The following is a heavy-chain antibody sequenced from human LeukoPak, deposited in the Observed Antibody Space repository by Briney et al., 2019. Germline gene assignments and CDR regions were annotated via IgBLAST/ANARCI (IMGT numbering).Heavy chain of an antibody. J-gene: IGHJ4*02. V-gene: IGHV4-59*08. CDR2: IYYSGST. CDR3: ARHFTDYGDYVGFDY. Sequence: SETLSLTCTVSGGSISSYYWSWIRQPPGKGLEWIGYIYYSGSTNYNPSLKSRVTISVDTSKNQFSLKLSSVTAADTAVYYCARHFTDYGDYVGFDYWGQGTLVTVSS. CDR1: GGSISSYY. D-gene: IGHD4-17*01.